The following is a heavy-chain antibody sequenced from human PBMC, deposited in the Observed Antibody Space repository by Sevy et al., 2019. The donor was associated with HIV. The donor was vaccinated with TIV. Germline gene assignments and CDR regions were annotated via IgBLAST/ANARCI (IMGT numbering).Heavy chain of an antibody. J-gene: IGHJ5*02. CDR2: MYSGGSP. V-gene: IGHV3-53*01. Sequence: GGSLRLSCAASGFSISNNYTAWVRQAPGKGLEWVSVMYSGGSPYYADSVKGGFALSRDMSKNTVYLQMNSLRAKDTAVYYCARGYCGGGSCTAFDPWGQGTLVTVSS. CDR3: ARGYCGGGSCTAFDP. D-gene: IGHD2-15*01. CDR1: GFSISNNY.